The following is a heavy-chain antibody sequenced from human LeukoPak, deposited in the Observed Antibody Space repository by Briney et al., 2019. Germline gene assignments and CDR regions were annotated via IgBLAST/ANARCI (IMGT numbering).Heavy chain of an antibody. J-gene: IGHJ1*01. CDR3: ATDPPEGH. V-gene: IGHV1-24*01. CDR2: FDPEDGET. Sequence: ASVKVSCKVSGYTLTELSMHWVRQAPGKGLEWMGGFDPEDGETIYAQKYQGRVTITEDTSTDTAYMELSSLRSEDTAVYYCATDPPEGHWGQGTLVTVSS. CDR1: GYTLTELS.